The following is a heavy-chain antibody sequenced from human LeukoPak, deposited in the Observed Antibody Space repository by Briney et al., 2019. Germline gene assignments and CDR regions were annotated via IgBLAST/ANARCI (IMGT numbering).Heavy chain of an antibody. CDR1: GGSISSSRYY. Sequence: PSETLSLTCTISGGSISSSRYYWGWIRQPPGKGLEWIGSIYYTGSTNYNPSLKSRVTISVDTSKNQFSLKLSSVTAADTAVYYCARYGSGSYDYYYYYMDVWGKGTTVTISS. CDR2: IYYTGST. D-gene: IGHD3-10*01. J-gene: IGHJ6*03. CDR3: ARYGSGSYDYYYYYMDV. V-gene: IGHV4-39*07.